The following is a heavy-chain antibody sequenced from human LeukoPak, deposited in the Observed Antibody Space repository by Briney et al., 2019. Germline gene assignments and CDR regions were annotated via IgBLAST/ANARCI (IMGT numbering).Heavy chain of an antibody. D-gene: IGHD7-27*01. CDR3: AKIPLGDY. CDR2: ISYDGSNK. V-gene: IGHV3-30*18. Sequence: PGGSLRLSCAASGFTFSSYGMHWVRQAPGKGLEWVAVISYDGSNKYYADSVKGRFTISRDNSKNTLYLQMNSLRAEDTAVYYCAKIPLGDYWGQGTLVTVSP. CDR1: GFTFSSYG. J-gene: IGHJ4*02.